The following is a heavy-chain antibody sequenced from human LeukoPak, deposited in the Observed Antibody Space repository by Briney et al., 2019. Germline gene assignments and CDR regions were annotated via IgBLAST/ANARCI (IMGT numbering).Heavy chain of an antibody. D-gene: IGHD2-8*01. CDR3: AKVFFMDY. J-gene: IGHJ4*02. V-gene: IGHV3-23*01. Sequence: GGSLRLSCAASGFTFSSYGMSWVRQAPGKGLEWVAAISVSGSSTNYAASVKGRFTISRDNSKNTLYLQMNSLRAEDTAVYYCAKVFFMDYWGQGTLVTVSS. CDR1: GFTFSSYG. CDR2: ISVSGSST.